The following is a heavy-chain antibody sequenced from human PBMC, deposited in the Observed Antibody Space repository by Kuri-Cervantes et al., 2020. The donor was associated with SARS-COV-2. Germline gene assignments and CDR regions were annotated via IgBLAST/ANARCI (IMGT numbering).Heavy chain of an antibody. CDR2: IYSGGST. CDR1: GFTASSNY. CDR3: ARERGLRGWFDP. J-gene: IGHJ5*02. V-gene: IGHV3-53*01. Sequence: GESLKISCAASGFTASSNYMSWVRQAPGKGLEWVSVIYSGGSTYYADSVKGRFTISRDNSKNTLYLQMSSLRAEDTAVYYCARERGLRGWFDPWGQGTLVTVSS.